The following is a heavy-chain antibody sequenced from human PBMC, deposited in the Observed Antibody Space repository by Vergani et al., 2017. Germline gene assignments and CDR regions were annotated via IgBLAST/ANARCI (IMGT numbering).Heavy chain of an antibody. D-gene: IGHD1-26*01. V-gene: IGHV1-69*02. J-gene: IGHJ3*02. CDR1: GGTFSSYT. CDR3: ARVGATVKDAFDI. Sequence: QVQLVQSGAEVKKPGSSVKVSCKASGGTFSSYTISWVRQAPGQGLEWMGRIIPILGIANYAQKFQGTVTITADKSTSSAYMELSSLRSEDTAVYYCARVGATVKDAFDIWGQGAMVTVSS. CDR2: IIPILGIA.